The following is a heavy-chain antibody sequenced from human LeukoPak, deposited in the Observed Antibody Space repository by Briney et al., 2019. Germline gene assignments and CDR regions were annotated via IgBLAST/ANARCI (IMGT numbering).Heavy chain of an antibody. J-gene: IGHJ4*02. CDR3: AKEPPFVWFGESHYFDY. V-gene: IGHV3-30*02. Sequence: GGSLRLSCAASGFTFSSYGMHWVRQAPGKGLEWVAFIRYDGSNKYYADSVKGRFAISRDNSKNTLYLQMNSLRAEDTAVYYCAKEPPFVWFGESHYFDYWGQGTLVTVSS. CDR2: IRYDGSNK. D-gene: IGHD3-10*01. CDR1: GFTFSSYG.